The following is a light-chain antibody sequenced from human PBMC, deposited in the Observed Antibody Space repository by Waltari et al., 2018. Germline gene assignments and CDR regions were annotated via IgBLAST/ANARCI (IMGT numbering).Light chain of an antibody. V-gene: IGKV3-20*01. CDR3: QQYDGIVVT. Sequence: CRASQTVSTIALSWYQQKPGQAPRVLSYSTYNRATGIPDRFSGSGSGTDFTLTINRLAPEDFAMYYCQQYDGIVVTFGGGTKVEI. J-gene: IGKJ4*01. CDR1: QTVSTIA. CDR2: STY.